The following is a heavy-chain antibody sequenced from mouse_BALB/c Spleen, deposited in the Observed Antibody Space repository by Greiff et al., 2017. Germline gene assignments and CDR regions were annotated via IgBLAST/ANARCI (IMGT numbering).Heavy chain of an antibody. CDR1: GFTFSSYT. CDR3: TRDPVN. Sequence: EVQLVESGGGLVKPGGSLKLSCAASGFTFSSYTMSWVRQTPEKRLEWVATISSGGSYTYYPDSVKGRFTISRDNAKNTLYLQMSSLKSEDTAMYYCTRDPVNWGQGTTLTVSS. CDR2: ISSGGSYT. J-gene: IGHJ2*01. V-gene: IGHV5-6-4*01.